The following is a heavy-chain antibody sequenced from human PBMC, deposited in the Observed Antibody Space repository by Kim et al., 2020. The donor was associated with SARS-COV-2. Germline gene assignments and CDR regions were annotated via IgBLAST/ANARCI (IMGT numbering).Heavy chain of an antibody. CDR2: ISGYDGDT. J-gene: IGHJ4*01. D-gene: IGHD6-19*01. Sequence: VKVSCKAFGSTFSNFGISWVRQAPGHGLEWMGWISGYDGDTNYAEKFQDRVTMTTDTSTNTAYMELASLTSDDTAVYYCARDGGRQWLLNLHHGDILDY. CDR1: GSTFSNFG. V-gene: IGHV1-18*01. CDR3: ARDGGRQWLLNLHHGDILDY.